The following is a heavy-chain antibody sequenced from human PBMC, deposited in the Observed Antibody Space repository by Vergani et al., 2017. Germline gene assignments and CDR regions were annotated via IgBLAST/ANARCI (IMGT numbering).Heavy chain of an antibody. J-gene: IGHJ4*02. V-gene: IGHV1-69*13. Sequence: QVQLVQSGAEVKKPGASVKVSCKVSGYTLTELSMHWVRQAPGKGLEWMGGIIPIFGTANYAQKFQGRVTITADESTSTAYMELSSLRSEDTAVYYCARVQIRGSYYFDYWGQGTLVTVSS. CDR2: IIPIFGTA. D-gene: IGHD1-26*01. CDR3: ARVQIRGSYYFDY. CDR1: GYTLTELS.